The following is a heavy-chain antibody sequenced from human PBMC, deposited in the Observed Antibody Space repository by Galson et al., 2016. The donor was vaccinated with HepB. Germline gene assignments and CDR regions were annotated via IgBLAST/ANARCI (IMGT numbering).Heavy chain of an antibody. Sequence: SLRLSCAASGFNFPTSGMHWVRQAPGKGLEWVAIIWSDENNRYYADSVKGRFTISRDHSKHTVFLEMNSLGAEDTAVYFCATEGLIGGTYPYFQHWGPGTLLTVSP. CDR3: ATEGLIGGTYPYFQH. D-gene: IGHD1-26*01. CDR1: GFNFPTSG. V-gene: IGHV3-33*01. J-gene: IGHJ1*01. CDR2: IWSDENNR.